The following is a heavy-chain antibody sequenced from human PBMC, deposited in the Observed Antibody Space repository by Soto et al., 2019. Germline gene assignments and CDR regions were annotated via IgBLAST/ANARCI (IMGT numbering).Heavy chain of an antibody. V-gene: IGHV4-39*01. J-gene: IGHJ4*02. CDR2: IDDGAKV. CDR3: ALKTPIAVAGPDF. CDR1: GGSLGGSPYH. D-gene: IGHD6-19*01. Sequence: SETLSLTCTVSGGSLGGSPYHWGWIRQPPGKGLEWIGSIDDGAKVYYHPSLRGRVTLFVDTSKNQFSLNLKSVIATDTAVYYCALKTPIAVAGPDFWGQGNLVTVSS.